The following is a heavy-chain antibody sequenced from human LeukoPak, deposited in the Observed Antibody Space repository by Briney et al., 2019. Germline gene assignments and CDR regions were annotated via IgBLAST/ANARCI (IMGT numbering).Heavy chain of an antibody. J-gene: IGHJ4*02. CDR3: ASSIVGATLFDY. CDR2: IYYSGST. CDR1: GGSISSHY. Sequence: PSETLSLTCTVSGGSISSHYWSWIRQPPGKGLEWIGYIYYSGSTYYNPSLKSRVTISVDTSKNQFSLKLSSVTAADTAVYYCASSIVGATLFDYWGQGTLVTVSS. D-gene: IGHD1-26*01. V-gene: IGHV4-59*06.